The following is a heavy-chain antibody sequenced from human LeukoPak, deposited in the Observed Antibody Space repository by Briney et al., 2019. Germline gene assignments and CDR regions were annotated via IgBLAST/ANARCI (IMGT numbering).Heavy chain of an antibody. Sequence: GGSLRLSCAASGFTFSNAWMSWVRQAPGKGLEWVGRIKSKTDGGTTDYAAPVKGRFTISRDDSKNTLYLQMNSLKTEDTAVYYCTTDPKLEREDYFDYWGQGTLVTVSS. CDR2: IKSKTDGGTT. CDR3: TTDPKLEREDYFDY. V-gene: IGHV3-15*01. D-gene: IGHD1-1*01. CDR1: GFTFSNAW. J-gene: IGHJ4*02.